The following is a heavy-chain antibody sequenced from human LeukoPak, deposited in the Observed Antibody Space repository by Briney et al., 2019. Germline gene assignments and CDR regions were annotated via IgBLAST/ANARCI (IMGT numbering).Heavy chain of an antibody. CDR1: GGTFSSYA. D-gene: IGHD3/OR15-3a*01. Sequence: ASVKVSCKASGGTFSSYAISWVRQAPGQGLEWMGGIIPIFGTANCAQKFQGRVTITTDESTSTAYMELSNLRSEDTAVYYCARDRTGYSDYWGQGTLVTVSS. V-gene: IGHV1-69*05. CDR2: IIPIFGTA. J-gene: IGHJ4*02. CDR3: ARDRTGYSDY.